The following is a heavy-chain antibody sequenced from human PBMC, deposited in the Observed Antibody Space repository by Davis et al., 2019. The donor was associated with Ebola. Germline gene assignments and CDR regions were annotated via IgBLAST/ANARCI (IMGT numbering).Heavy chain of an antibody. D-gene: IGHD6-13*01. J-gene: IGHJ6*03. CDR3: ARVSIAAAGPAHYYYYMDV. CDR1: GYTFTGYY. V-gene: IGHV1-2*02. CDR2: INPNSGGT. Sequence: ASVKVSCKASGYTFTGYYMHWVRQAPGQGLEWMGWINPNSGGTNYAQKFQGRVTMTRDTSISTAYMELSRLRSDDTAVYYCARVSIAAAGPAHYYYYMDVWGKGTTVTVSS.